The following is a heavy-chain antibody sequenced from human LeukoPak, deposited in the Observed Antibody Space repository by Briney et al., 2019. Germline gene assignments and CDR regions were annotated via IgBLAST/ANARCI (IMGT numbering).Heavy chain of an antibody. J-gene: IGHJ4*02. CDR1: GYTFTSYG. V-gene: IGHV1-69*13. D-gene: IGHD3-22*01. CDR3: ARNYYDSSGYFDY. Sequence: GASVKVSCKASGYTFTSYGFNWVRQAPGQGLEWMGGIIPIFGTANYAQKFQGRVTITADESTSTAYMELSSLRSEDTAVYYCARNYYDSSGYFDYWGQGTLVTVSS. CDR2: IIPIFGTA.